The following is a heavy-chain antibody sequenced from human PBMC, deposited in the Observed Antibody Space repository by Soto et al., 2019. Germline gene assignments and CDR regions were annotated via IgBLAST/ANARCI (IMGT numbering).Heavy chain of an antibody. V-gene: IGHV3-33*01. CDR1: GFTFSSYG. D-gene: IGHD1-26*01. J-gene: IGHJ4*02. Sequence: PGGSLRLSCAASGFTFSSYGMHWVCQAPGKGLEWVAVIWYDGSNKYYADSVKGRFTISRDNSKNTLYLQMNSLRAEDTAVYYCARGGMGAALETFDYWGQGTLVTVSS. CDR2: IWYDGSNK. CDR3: ARGGMGAALETFDY.